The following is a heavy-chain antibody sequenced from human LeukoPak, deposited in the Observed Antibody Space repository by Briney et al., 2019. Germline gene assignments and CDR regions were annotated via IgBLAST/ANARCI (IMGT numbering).Heavy chain of an antibody. J-gene: IGHJ3*02. V-gene: IGHV4-34*01. CDR1: GGSFSGYY. D-gene: IGHD2-2*01. CDR2: INHSGST. Sequence: SETLSLTCAVYGGSFSGYYWSWIRQPPGKGLEWIGEINHSGSTNYNPSLKSRVTISVDTSKNQFFLKLSSVTAADTAVYYCARLKDIYCSSTSCHSGAFDIWGQGTMVTVSS. CDR3: ARLKDIYCSSTSCHSGAFDI.